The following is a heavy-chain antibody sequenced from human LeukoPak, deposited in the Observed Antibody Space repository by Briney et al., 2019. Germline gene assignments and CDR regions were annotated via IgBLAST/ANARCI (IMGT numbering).Heavy chain of an antibody. CDR1: GLTFSSYA. CDR3: ARGSSGHYYIDY. CDR2: IWYDGSIK. Sequence: GGSLRLSCAASGLTFSSYAMHWVRQAPGKGLVWVAVIWYDGSIKYYADSVKGRFAVSRDNSKNTLYLQMNSLRAEDTAVYYCARGSSGHYYIDYWGQGTLVTVSS. D-gene: IGHD6-19*01. J-gene: IGHJ4*02. V-gene: IGHV3-33*01.